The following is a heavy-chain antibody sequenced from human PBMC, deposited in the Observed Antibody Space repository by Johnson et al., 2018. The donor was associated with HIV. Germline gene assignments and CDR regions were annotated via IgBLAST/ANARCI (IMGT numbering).Heavy chain of an antibody. CDR2: ISTSGSTI. V-gene: IGHV3-11*04. CDR1: GFTFTNAW. Sequence: VQLVESGGGLVKPGGSLRLSCAASGFTFTNAWMNWVRQAPGKGLEWVSYISTSGSTIYYADSVKGRFTISRDNAKNSLSLQMNSLRAEDTAVYYCARGGAYSSGWYDDAFDIWGQGTMVTVSS. D-gene: IGHD6-19*01. J-gene: IGHJ3*02. CDR3: ARGGAYSSGWYDDAFDI.